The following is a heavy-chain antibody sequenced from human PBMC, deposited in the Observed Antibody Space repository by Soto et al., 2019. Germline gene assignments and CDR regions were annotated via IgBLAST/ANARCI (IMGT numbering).Heavy chain of an antibody. J-gene: IGHJ6*02. D-gene: IGHD3-16*01. V-gene: IGHV1-18*01. CDR2: INGYTGNT. CDR3: ARSWVTGKGGMDV. Sequence: QVQLVQSGAEVKKPGASVKVSCKTSGYTFTSYGLSWVRQAPGQGLEWMGWINGYTGNTNYAQKFQCRVTMTTDTTTKTADLDLWTLISDDTAVYYCARSWVTGKGGMDVWGQGTTVTVSS. CDR1: GYTFTSYG.